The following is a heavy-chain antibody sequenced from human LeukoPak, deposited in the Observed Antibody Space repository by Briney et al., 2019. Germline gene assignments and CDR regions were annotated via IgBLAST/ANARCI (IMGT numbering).Heavy chain of an antibody. D-gene: IGHD3-3*01. CDR3: AKGYDFLDY. Sequence: PGASLRLSCAASGFIFSSYAMSWARQAPGKGLEWVSDISGSGGNTYYADSVKGRFTISRDNSKNTLSLQMNSLRAEDMAVYYCAKGYDFLDYWGQGTLVTVSS. J-gene: IGHJ4*02. CDR2: ISGSGGNT. V-gene: IGHV3-23*01. CDR1: GFIFSSYA.